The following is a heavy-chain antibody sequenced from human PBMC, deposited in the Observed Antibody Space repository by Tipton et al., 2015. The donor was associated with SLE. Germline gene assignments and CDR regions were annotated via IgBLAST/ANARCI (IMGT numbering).Heavy chain of an antibody. CDR2: IYYSGST. Sequence: TLSLTCTVSGGSISSGSYYWTWIRQPAGRGLEWIGYIYYSGSTNYNPSLKSRVTISVDTSKNQFSLKLSSVTAADTAVYYCARVGSYFDYWGQGTLVTVSS. CDR1: GGSISSGSYY. V-gene: IGHV4-61*10. CDR3: ARVGSYFDY. J-gene: IGHJ4*02.